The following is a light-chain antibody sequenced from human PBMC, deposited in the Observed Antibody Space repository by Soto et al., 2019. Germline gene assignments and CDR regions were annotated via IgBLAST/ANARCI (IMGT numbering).Light chain of an antibody. CDR2: WAS. V-gene: IGKV4-1*01. J-gene: IGKJ1*01. CDR1: QSILYSSNNKNY. CDR3: QQYYDAPQT. Sequence: DIVMTQSPDSLAVSLGERATINCKSSQSILYSSNNKNYLAWYQQKPGQPPKLLIYWASTRESGVPDRCSGSGSGTDFTLTISSLQAGDVAVYYCQQYYDAPQTFGQGTKVEIK.